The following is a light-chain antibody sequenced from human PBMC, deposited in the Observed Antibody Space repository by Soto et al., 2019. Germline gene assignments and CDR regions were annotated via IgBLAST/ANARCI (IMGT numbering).Light chain of an antibody. CDR2: GAS. V-gene: IGKV3-15*01. CDR3: QQYNNWPQT. Sequence: EIVMTQSPATLSVSPGERATLSCRASQSVSSNLAWYQQKPGQAPRLLIYGASTRATVIPARFSGSGSGTEFPLTIRSLQSEDFAVYYCQQYNNWPQTFGGGTKVEIK. J-gene: IGKJ4*01. CDR1: QSVSSN.